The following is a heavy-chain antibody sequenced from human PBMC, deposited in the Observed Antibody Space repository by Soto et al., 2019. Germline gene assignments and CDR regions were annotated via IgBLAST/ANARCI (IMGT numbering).Heavy chain of an antibody. D-gene: IGHD6-13*01. J-gene: IGHJ4*02. CDR2: IKSKGGGETR. CDR1: GIPFIDAW. CDR3: VGQAKYTSSFN. Sequence: GGSLRLSCVVSGIPFIDAWMNWVRQAPGKGLEWVGRIKSKGGGETRDYAAPVKGRFTISRDDSKNTLYLEMNNLDVEDTAVYFCVGQAKYTSSFNWGQGT. V-gene: IGHV3-15*07.